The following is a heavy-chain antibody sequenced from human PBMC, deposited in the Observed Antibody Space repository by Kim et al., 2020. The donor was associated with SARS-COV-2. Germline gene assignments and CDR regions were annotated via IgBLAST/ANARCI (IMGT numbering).Heavy chain of an antibody. CDR3: AKAMGAYYDILTGYYDCYYYYGMDV. J-gene: IGHJ6*02. D-gene: IGHD3-9*01. CDR1: GFTFSSYA. CDR2: ISGSGGST. Sequence: GGSLRLSCAASGFTFSSYAMSWVRQAPGKGLEWVSAISGSGGSTYYADSVKGRFTISRDNSKNTLYLQMNSLRAEDTAVYYCAKAMGAYYDILTGYYDCYYYYGMDVWGQGTTVTVSS. V-gene: IGHV3-23*01.